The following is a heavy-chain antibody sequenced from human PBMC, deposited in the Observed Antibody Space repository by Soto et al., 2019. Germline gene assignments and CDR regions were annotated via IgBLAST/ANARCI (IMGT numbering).Heavy chain of an antibody. CDR3: ARHPERIAQIGWFDP. J-gene: IGHJ5*02. CDR1: GFTFSSYS. Sequence: GSLRLSCAASGFTFSSYSMNWVRQATGKGLEWVSYISSSSTIYYADSVKGRFTISRDNAKNLLYLQMNSLRAEDTAVYYCARHPERIAQIGWFDPWGQGTLVTVSS. D-gene: IGHD6-13*01. V-gene: IGHV3-48*01. CDR2: ISSSSTI.